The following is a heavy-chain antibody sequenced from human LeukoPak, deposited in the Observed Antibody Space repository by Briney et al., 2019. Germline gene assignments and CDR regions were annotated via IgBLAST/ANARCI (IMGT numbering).Heavy chain of an antibody. CDR3: ARDRYDSSGYYFGYFDY. Sequence: PGTSLRLSCGASGFTFSSHGMHWVRQAPGKGQEWVAVIWYDGSNKYYADSVKGRFTISRDNSKNTLYLQMNSLRAEDTAVYYCARDRYDSSGYYFGYFDYWGQGTLVTVSS. J-gene: IGHJ4*02. CDR1: GFTFSSHG. V-gene: IGHV3-33*01. CDR2: IWYDGSNK. D-gene: IGHD3-22*01.